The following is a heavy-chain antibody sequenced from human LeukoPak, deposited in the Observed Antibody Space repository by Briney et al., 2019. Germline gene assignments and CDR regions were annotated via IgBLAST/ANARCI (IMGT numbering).Heavy chain of an antibody. CDR3: TSRPYCGGDCPANYYYYMDV. V-gene: IGHV3-21*04. D-gene: IGHD2-21*02. CDR2: ISSSSSYI. Sequence: PGGSLRLSCAASGFTFSSYSMNWVRQAPGKGLEWVSSISSSSSYIYYADSVKGRFTISRDDSKNTAYLQMNSLKTEDTAVYYCTSRPYCGGDCPANYYYYMDVWGKGTTVTISS. CDR1: GFTFSSYS. J-gene: IGHJ6*03.